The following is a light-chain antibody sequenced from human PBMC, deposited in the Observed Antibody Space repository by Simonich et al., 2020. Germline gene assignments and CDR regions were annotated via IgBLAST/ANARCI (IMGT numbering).Light chain of an antibody. Sequence: QSALTQPASVSGSPGQSITISCTGTSSDVGGYNYVSWYPQHPGKAPNLMIYDVSKRPSGVSNRFSGSKSGNTASLTISGLQAEDEADYYCSSYTSSSTLVFGGGTKLTVL. CDR3: SSYTSSSTLV. CDR1: SSDVGGYNY. CDR2: DVS. V-gene: IGLV2-14*01. J-gene: IGLJ3*02.